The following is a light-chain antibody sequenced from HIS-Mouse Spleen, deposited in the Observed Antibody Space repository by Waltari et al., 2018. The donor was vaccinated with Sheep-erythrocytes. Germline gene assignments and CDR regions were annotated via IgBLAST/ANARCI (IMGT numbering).Light chain of an antibody. CDR3: QVWDSSSDHYV. V-gene: IGLV3-21*03. CDR1: NIGSKS. Sequence: SYVLTQPPSVSVAPGKTARITCGGNNIGSKSGHWYQQKPGQAPVLVVYDDSDRPSGIPERFAGSHSGNTATLTISRVEAGDEADYYCQVWDSSSDHYVFGTGTKVTVL. J-gene: IGLJ1*01. CDR2: DDS.